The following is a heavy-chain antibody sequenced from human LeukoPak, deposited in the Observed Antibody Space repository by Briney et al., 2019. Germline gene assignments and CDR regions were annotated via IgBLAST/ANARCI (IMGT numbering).Heavy chain of an antibody. CDR1: GVSISSDY. V-gene: IGHV4-59*01. D-gene: IGHD3-16*01. CDR2: IHYSGST. Sequence: SETLSLTCTVSGVSISSDYWSWIRQPPGKGLEWIGYIHYSGSTYYSPSLKSRVTISVDTSKNQLSLKLSSVTAADTAVYYCARGRGFGDYWGQGTLVTVSS. CDR3: ARGRGFGDY. J-gene: IGHJ4*02.